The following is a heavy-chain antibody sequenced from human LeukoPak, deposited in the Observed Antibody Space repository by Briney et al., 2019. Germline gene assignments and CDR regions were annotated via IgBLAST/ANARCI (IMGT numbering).Heavy chain of an antibody. Sequence: SETLSLTCAVYGGSFSGYYWTWIRQPPGKGLEWIGEINHSGSTNYNPSLKSRVTISADTSKNQFSLTLGSVSATDTAVYYCVSPRGFSYGYFDYWGQGTLVTVSS. CDR2: INHSGST. CDR3: VSPRGFSYGYFDY. J-gene: IGHJ4*02. CDR1: GGSFSGYY. V-gene: IGHV4-34*01. D-gene: IGHD5-18*01.